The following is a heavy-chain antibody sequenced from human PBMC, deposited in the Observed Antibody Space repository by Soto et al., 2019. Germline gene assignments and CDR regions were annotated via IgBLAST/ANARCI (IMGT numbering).Heavy chain of an antibody. V-gene: IGHV3-33*01. Sequence: GGSLRLSCAASGFTFSSYGMHWVRQAPGKGLEWVAVIWYDGSNKYYADSVKGRFTISRDNSKNTLYLQMNSLRAEDTAVYYCARRVTAAIRDYYYYGMDVWGQGTKVTVSS. D-gene: IGHD2-2*01. CDR1: GFTFSSYG. CDR2: IWYDGSNK. CDR3: ARRVTAAIRDYYYYGMDV. J-gene: IGHJ6*02.